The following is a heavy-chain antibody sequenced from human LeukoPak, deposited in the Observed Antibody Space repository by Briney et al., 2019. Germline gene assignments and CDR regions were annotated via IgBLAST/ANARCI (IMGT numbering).Heavy chain of an antibody. CDR3: ARKRGWFDP. CDR2: INHSGST. D-gene: IGHD3-10*01. CDR1: GASINSGSNY. V-gene: IGHV4-39*07. Sequence: PSETLSLTCRVSGASINSGSNYWGWIRQPPGKGLEWIGEINHSGSTNYNPSLKSRVTISVDTSKNQFSLKLSSVTAADTAVYYCARKRGWFDPWGQGTLVTVSS. J-gene: IGHJ5*02.